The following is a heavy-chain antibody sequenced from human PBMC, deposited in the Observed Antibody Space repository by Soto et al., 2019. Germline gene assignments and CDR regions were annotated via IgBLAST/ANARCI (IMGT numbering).Heavy chain of an antibody. Sequence: SETLSLTCTVSGGSVSISGYFWGWIRQPPGKGLEWIGSIYYSGTTYYSPSLKSRVTISLDTPKNQFSLKLTSVTAADTAMYYCARHNHGMDVWGQGTTVTVSS. J-gene: IGHJ6*02. CDR3: ARHNHGMDV. CDR1: GGSVSISGYF. CDR2: IYYSGTT. V-gene: IGHV4-39*01.